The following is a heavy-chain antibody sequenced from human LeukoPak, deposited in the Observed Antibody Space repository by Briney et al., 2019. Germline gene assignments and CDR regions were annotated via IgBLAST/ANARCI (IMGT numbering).Heavy chain of an antibody. Sequence: SVKVSCKASGGTFSSYAISWVRQAPGQGLEWMGRIIPIFGIANYAQKFQGRVTITADKSTSTAYMELRSLRSDDTALYYCAKLRGGIYSSRDAFDIWGQGTMVTVSS. CDR3: AKLRGGIYSSRDAFDI. V-gene: IGHV1-69*04. CDR1: GGTFSSYA. D-gene: IGHD3-16*01. CDR2: IIPIFGIA. J-gene: IGHJ3*02.